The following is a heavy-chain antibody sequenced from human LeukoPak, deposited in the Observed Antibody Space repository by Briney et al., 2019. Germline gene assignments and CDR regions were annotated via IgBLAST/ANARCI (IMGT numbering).Heavy chain of an antibody. J-gene: IGHJ3*01. CDR1: GDSVSTNSAA. Sequence: SQTLSLTCAISGDSVSTNSAAWNWVRQSPSRGLEWLGRTYYRSKWYNDYAVSVKGRITITPDTSKNQFSLHLNSVTPEDTAVYYCARAQTLFDAFDFWGPGTMVTVSS. D-gene: IGHD3-10*01. CDR2: TYYRSKWYN. V-gene: IGHV6-1*01. CDR3: ARAQTLFDAFDF.